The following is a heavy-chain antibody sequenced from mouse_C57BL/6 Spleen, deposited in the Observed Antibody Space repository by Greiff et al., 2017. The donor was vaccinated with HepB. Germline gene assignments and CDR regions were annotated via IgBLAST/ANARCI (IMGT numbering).Heavy chain of an antibody. CDR3: ARSDYGY. CDR2: INPSTGGT. CDR1: GYSFTGYY. V-gene: IGHV1-42*01. Sequence: VHVKQSGPELVKPGASVKISCKASGYSFTGYYMNWVKQSPEKSLEWIGEINPSTGGTTYNQKFKAKATLTVDKSSSTAYMQLKGLTSEDSAVYYCARSDYGYWGQGTTLTVSS. J-gene: IGHJ2*01.